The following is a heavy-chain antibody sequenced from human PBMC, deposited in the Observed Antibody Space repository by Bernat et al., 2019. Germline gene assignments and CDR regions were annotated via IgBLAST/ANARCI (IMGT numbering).Heavy chain of an antibody. CDR3: ARVGYSYGYSPSTFDY. CDR1: GFTFSGSA. CDR2: IRSKANSYAK. D-gene: IGHD5-18*01. Sequence: EVQLVESGGGLVQPGGSLILSCAASGFTFSGSAMHWVRQASGKGLVGVGRIRSKANSYAKAYAASVKGRFTISRDDSKNTAYLQMNSLKTEDTAVYYCARVGYSYGYSPSTFDYWGQGTLVTVSS. J-gene: IGHJ4*02. V-gene: IGHV3-73*01.